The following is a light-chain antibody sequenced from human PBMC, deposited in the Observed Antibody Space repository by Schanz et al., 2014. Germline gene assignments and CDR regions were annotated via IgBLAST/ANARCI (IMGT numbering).Light chain of an antibody. CDR1: QSVSSN. CDR2: DAS. V-gene: IGKV3-11*01. CDR3: QQRSNWPRLT. J-gene: IGKJ4*01. Sequence: EIVLTQSPGTLSLSPGERATLSCGASQSVSSNLAWYQQKPGQAPRLLIYDASNRATGIPARFSGSGSGTDFTLTISSLEPEDFAVYYCQQRSNWPRLTFGGGTKVEIK.